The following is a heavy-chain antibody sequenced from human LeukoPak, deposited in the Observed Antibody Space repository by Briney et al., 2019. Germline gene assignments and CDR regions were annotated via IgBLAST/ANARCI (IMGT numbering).Heavy chain of an antibody. CDR3: ARDCSSTCSDAFDI. CDR2: IYYSGST. V-gene: IGHV4-59*01. Sequence: SETLSLTCTVSGGSISSYYWSWIRQPPGKGLEWVGYIYYSGSTNYNPSLKSRVTISVDTSKNQFSLKLSSVTAADTAVYYCARDCSSTCSDAFDIWGQGTMVTVSS. J-gene: IGHJ3*02. D-gene: IGHD2-2*01. CDR1: GGSISSYY.